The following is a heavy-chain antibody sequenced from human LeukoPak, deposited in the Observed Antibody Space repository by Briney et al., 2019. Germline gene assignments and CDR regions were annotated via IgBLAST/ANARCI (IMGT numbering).Heavy chain of an antibody. CDR3: ARSYGSGMIDWFDP. V-gene: IGHV4-34*01. CDR1: GGSFSGYY. CDR2: INHSGST. D-gene: IGHD3-10*01. J-gene: IGHJ5*02. Sequence: PSETLSLTCAVYGGSFSGYYWSWIRQPPGKGLEWIGEINHSGSTNYNPSLKSRVTISVDTSKNQFSLKLSSVTAADTAVYYCARSYGSGMIDWFDPWGRGTLVTVSS.